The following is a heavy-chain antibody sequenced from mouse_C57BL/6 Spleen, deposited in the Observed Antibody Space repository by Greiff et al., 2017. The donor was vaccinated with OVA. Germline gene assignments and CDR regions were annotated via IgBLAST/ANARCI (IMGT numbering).Heavy chain of an antibody. CDR3: ARGGGNYGFAY. Sequence: VQLKESGAELVKPGASVKLSCTASGFNIKDYYMHWVKQRTEQGLEWIGRIDPEDGETKYAQKFQDKATITADTSSNTAYLQLSSLTSEDTAVYYSARGGGNYGFAYWGQGTLVTVSA. D-gene: IGHD2-1*01. CDR2: IDPEDGET. J-gene: IGHJ3*01. CDR1: GFNIKDYY. V-gene: IGHV14-2*01.